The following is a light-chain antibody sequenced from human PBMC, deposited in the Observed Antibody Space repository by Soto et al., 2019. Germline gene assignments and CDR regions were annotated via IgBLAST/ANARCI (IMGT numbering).Light chain of an antibody. CDR1: QSVSSN. V-gene: IGKV3-15*01. Sequence: EIVMTQSPATLSVSPGERATLSCRASQSVSSNLAWYQQKPGQAPRLLIYGASTRATGIPARFSGSGSGTELSHTISSLQSEDFAVYYCQQYNNWPAWTFGQGTKVEIK. CDR2: GAS. J-gene: IGKJ1*01. CDR3: QQYNNWPAWT.